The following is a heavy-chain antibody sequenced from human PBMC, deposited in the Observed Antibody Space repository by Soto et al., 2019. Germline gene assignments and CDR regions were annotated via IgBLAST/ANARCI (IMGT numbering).Heavy chain of an antibody. V-gene: IGHV1-69*08. CDR1: GGTFSSHT. D-gene: IGHD1-26*01. J-gene: IGHJ6*02. Sequence: QVQLVQSGAEVKKPGSSVKVSCKASGGTFSSHTINWVRQAPGQGLEWMGRIIPILGITNYAQRFQGRVTIIADKITSTAYMELSSLRSEDTAVYYCAKDGGRGDDYYYCDGDVWGQGTTVTVSS. CDR3: AKDGGRGDDYYYCDGDV. CDR2: IIPILGIT.